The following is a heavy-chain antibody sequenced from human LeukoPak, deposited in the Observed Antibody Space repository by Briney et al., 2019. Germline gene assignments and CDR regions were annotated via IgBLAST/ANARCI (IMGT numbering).Heavy chain of an antibody. J-gene: IGHJ4*02. CDR1: GGSINTYY. D-gene: IGHD4-23*01. Sequence: PSETLSLTCTVSGGSINTYYWSWIRQPPGKGLEWIEYIYYSGSTNYNPSLKSRVTTSVDTSKNQFSLKLSSVTAADTAVYYCARDTGTVVDYWGQGTLVTVSS. CDR3: ARDTGTVVDY. V-gene: IGHV4-59*01. CDR2: IYYSGST.